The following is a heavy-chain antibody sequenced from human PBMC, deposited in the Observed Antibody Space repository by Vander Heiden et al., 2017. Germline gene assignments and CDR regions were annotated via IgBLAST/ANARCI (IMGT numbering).Heavy chain of an antibody. J-gene: IGHJ4*02. D-gene: IGHD3-3*01. Sequence: VQLQESGPGLVKPSGTLYLTCAVSGVSISVNNWWSWVRQTPGKGLEWIGEIYHSGNTNYNPSLQSRVSISLDKSKNQFSLTLTSVTAADTAMYYCAGDDLLSGIAYWGQGTLVTVSS. CDR1: GVSISVNNW. CDR3: AGDDLLSGIAY. V-gene: IGHV4-4*02. CDR2: IYHSGNT.